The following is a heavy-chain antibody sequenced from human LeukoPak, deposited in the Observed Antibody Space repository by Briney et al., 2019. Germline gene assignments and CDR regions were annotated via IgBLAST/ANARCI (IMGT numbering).Heavy chain of an antibody. D-gene: IGHD5-12*01. J-gene: IGHJ5*02. CDR1: GGSISSYH. CDR3: ARGASGYSGYDYSNP. V-gene: IGHV4-59*01. Sequence: SETLSLTCTVSGGSISSYHWSWIRQPPGKGLEWIGYIYYSGSTNYNPSLKSRVTISVDTSKNQFSLKLSSVTAADTAVYYCARGASGYSGYDYSNPWGQGTLVTVSS. CDR2: IYYSGST.